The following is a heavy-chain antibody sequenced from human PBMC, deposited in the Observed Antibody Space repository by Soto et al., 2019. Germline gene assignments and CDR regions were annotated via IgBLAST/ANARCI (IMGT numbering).Heavy chain of an antibody. CDR1: GYSFTSYW. V-gene: IGHV5-51*01. J-gene: IGHJ6*02. CDR2: IYPGDSDT. Sequence: GESLKISCKGSGYSFTSYWIGWVRQMPGKGLEWMGIIYPGDSDTRYSPSFQGQVTISADKSISTACLQMNSLRAEDTAVYYCARMSTVGRRDYYYGMDVWGQGTTVTVSS. D-gene: IGHD6-6*01. CDR3: ARMSTVGRRDYYYGMDV.